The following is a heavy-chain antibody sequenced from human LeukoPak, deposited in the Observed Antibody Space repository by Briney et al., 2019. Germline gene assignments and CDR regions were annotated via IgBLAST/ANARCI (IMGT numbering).Heavy chain of an antibody. J-gene: IGHJ3*02. V-gene: IGHV6-1*01. CDR2: TYYRSKWYN. D-gene: IGHD1-1*01. CDR3: AREAGDLDDAFDI. Sequence: SQTLSLTCAISGDSVSSNSAAWHWLRQSPSRGLEGLGRTYYRSKWYNDYAVSVKSRITINPDTSKNQFSLQLNSVTPEDTAVYYCAREAGDLDDAFDIWGQGTMVTVSS. CDR1: GDSVSSNSAA.